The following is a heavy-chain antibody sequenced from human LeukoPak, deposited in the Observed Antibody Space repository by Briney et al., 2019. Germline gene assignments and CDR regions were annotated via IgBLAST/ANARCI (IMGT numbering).Heavy chain of an antibody. CDR3: ARQRGRWDSFDY. V-gene: IGHV3-73*01. J-gene: IGHJ4*02. CDR2: IRSKANSYAT. Sequence: GGSLRLSCAASGFTFSGSAMHWVRQASGKGLEWVGRIRSKANSYATAYAASVKGRFTISRDDSKNTAYLQMNSLKTEDTAVYYCARQRGRWDSFDYWGQGTLVTVSS. D-gene: IGHD1-26*01. CDR1: GFTFSGSA.